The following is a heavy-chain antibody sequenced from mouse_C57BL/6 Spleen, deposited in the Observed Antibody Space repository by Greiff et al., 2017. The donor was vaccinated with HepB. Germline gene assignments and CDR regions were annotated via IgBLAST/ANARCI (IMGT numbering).Heavy chain of an antibody. Sequence: QVQLKESGPGLVKPSQSLFLTCSITGFTITSGYYWIWIRQSPGKPLEWMEYITHSGETCYNPSLQSPISITRETSKNHFFLQLNSVTTEDTAMYDCAGDSSGYAMDYWGQGTSVTVSS. CDR3: AGDSSGYAMDY. CDR2: ITHSGET. J-gene: IGHJ4*01. D-gene: IGHD3-2*02. CDR1: GFTITSGYY. V-gene: IGHV12-3*01.